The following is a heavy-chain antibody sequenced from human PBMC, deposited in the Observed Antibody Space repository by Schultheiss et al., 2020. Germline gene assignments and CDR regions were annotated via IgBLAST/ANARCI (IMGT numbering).Heavy chain of an antibody. CDR2: INHSGST. CDR1: GGSISSGGYY. Sequence: GSLRLSCTVSGGSISSGGYYWSWIRQPPGKGLEWIGEINHSGSTNYNPSLKSRVTISVDTSKNQFSLKLSSVTAADTAMYYCARHVNPFPEWEHFDYWGQGTLVTVS. J-gene: IGHJ4*02. V-gene: IGHV4-39*07. D-gene: IGHD1-26*01. CDR3: ARHVNPFPEWEHFDY.